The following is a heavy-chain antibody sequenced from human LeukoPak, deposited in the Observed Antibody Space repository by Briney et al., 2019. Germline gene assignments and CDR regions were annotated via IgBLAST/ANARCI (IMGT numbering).Heavy chain of an antibody. CDR1: GYTFTGYY. Sequence: GASVKVSCKASGYTFTGYYMHWVRQAPGQGLEWMGWINPNSGGTNYAQKFQGRVTMTRDTSISTAYMELSRLRSDDTAVYYCASLKAIRIPSYNWFDPWGQGTLVTVSS. J-gene: IGHJ5*02. CDR2: INPNSGGT. V-gene: IGHV1-2*02. CDR3: ASLKAIRIPSYNWFDP. D-gene: IGHD2-2*02.